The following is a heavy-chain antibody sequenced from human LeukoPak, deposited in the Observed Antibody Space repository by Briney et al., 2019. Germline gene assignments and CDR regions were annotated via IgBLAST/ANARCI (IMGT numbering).Heavy chain of an antibody. V-gene: IGHV3-23*01. Sequence: GGSLRLSCAASGFTFSNYAMSWVRQAPGKGLEWVSAISGSASSTYYADSVKGRFTISRDNSKNTLYLQMNSLRADDTAVYYCARSGITMVRGVPDYWGQGTLVTVSS. CDR1: GFTFSNYA. D-gene: IGHD3-10*01. CDR2: ISGSASST. J-gene: IGHJ4*02. CDR3: ARSGITMVRGVPDY.